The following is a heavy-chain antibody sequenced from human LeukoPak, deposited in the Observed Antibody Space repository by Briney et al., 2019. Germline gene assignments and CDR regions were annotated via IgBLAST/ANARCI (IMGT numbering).Heavy chain of an antibody. V-gene: IGHV4-34*01. CDR1: GGSFSGYY. CDR2: INHSGST. J-gene: IGHJ6*02. CDR3: ARIRQSKPNYYGMDV. Sequence: SETLSLTCAVYGGSFSGYYWSWIRQPPGKGLEWIGEINHSGSTNYNPSLKSRVTISVDTSKNQFSLKLSSVTAAGTAVYYCARIRQSKPNYYGMDVWGQGTTVTVSS.